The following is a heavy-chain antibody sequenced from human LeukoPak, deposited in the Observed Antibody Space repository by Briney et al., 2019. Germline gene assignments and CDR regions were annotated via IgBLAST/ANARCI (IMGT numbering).Heavy chain of an antibody. V-gene: IGHV4-30-4*01. CDR2: IYYSGST. Sequence: SQTLSLTCTVSGGSISSGDYYWSWIRQPPGKGLEWIGYIYYSGSTYYNPSLKSRVTISVDTSKSQFSLKLSSVTAADTAVYYCARSLYYASSGLGYWGQGTLVTVSS. CDR3: ARSLYYASSGLGY. D-gene: IGHD3-22*01. J-gene: IGHJ4*02. CDR1: GGSISSGDYY.